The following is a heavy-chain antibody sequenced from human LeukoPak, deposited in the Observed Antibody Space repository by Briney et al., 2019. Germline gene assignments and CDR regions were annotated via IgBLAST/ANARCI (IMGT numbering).Heavy chain of an antibody. CDR2: IKGDASEK. D-gene: IGHD6-13*01. CDR1: GFSINNYW. CDR3: ARGGWGRAAAGMGDAIDI. V-gene: IGHV3-7*01. J-gene: IGHJ3*02. Sequence: GGSLRLSCAVSGFSINNYWMTWYRQAPGKGLECVAHIKGDASEKHYVDSVKGRFTISRDNAKNSLSLQMNCLNAEDTAVYYCARGGWGRAAAGMGDAIDIWGQGTMVTVSS.